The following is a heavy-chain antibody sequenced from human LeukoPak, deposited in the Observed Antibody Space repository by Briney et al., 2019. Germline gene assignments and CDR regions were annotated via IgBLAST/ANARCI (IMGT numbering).Heavy chain of an antibody. V-gene: IGHV4-30-4*01. CDR3: ARGRGPSYYYDSSGYHGVDY. Sequence: SETLSLTCSVSGGSISSGDYYWSWIRQPPGKGLEWIGYIYYSGSTYYNPSLKSRVTISVDTSKNQFSLKLSSVTAADTAVYYCARGRGPSYYYDSSGYHGVDYWGQGTLVTVSS. CDR2: IYYSGST. CDR1: GGSISSGDYY. D-gene: IGHD3-22*01. J-gene: IGHJ4*02.